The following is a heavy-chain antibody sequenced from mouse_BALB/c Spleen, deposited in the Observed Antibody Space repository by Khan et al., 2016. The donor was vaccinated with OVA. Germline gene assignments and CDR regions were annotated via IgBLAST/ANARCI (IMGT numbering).Heavy chain of an antibody. CDR1: GYSITSGYY. D-gene: IGHD1-1*01. V-gene: IGHV3-6*02. Sequence: EVQLVESGPGLVKPSQSLSLTCSVTGYSITSGYYWNWIRQFPGNKLVWMGYISYDGSNNYNPSLKNRISITRDTSKNQFFLKLNSVTTEDTATYYCARDYYGSSWYFDVWGAGTTVTVSS. CDR3: ARDYYGSSWYFDV. CDR2: ISYDGSN. J-gene: IGHJ1*01.